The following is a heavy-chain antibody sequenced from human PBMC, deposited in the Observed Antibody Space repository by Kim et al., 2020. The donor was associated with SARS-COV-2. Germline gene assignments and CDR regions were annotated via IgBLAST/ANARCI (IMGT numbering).Heavy chain of an antibody. CDR3: ARDRHEWLLYTANWYVDL. CDR1: GGSISSYY. Sequence: SETLSLTCTVSGGSISSYYWSWIRQPPGKGLEWIGYIYYSGSTNYNPSLKSRVTISVDTSKNQFSLKLSSVTAADTAVYYCARDRHEWLLYTANWYVDL. CDR2: IYYSGST. D-gene: IGHD3-3*01. J-gene: IGHJ2*01. V-gene: IGHV4-59*01.